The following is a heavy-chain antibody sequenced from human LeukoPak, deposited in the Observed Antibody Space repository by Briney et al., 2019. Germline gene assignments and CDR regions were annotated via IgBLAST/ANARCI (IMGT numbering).Heavy chain of an antibody. J-gene: IGHJ4*02. D-gene: IGHD3-22*01. CDR2: IIPIFGTA. CDR1: GGTFGSYA. V-gene: IGHV1-69*13. Sequence: SVKVSCKASGGTFGSYAISWVRQAPGQGLEWMGGIIPIFGTANYAQKFQGRVTITADESTSTAYMELSSLRSEDTAVYYCAREGYDSSSFDYWGQGTLVTVSS. CDR3: AREGYDSSSFDY.